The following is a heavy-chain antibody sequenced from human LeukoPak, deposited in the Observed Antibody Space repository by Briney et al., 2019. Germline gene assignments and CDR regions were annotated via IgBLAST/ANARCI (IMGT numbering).Heavy chain of an antibody. CDR2: ISTYNGNT. D-gene: IGHD6-19*01. CDR1: DYPFTNYG. J-gene: IGHJ6*03. V-gene: IGHV1-18*01. Sequence: GASVKVSCKASDYPFTNYGISWVRQAPGQGLEWMGWISTYNGNTIYAQKFQGTVTMTTDTSTSTAYMEVSSLRSEDTAVYYRASTSSSNYYYYMDVWGKGTTVTISS. CDR3: ASTSSSNYYYYMDV.